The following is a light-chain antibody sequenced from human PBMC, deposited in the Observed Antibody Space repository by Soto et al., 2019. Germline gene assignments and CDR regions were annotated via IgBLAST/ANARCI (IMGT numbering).Light chain of an antibody. V-gene: IGKV1-39*01. CDR3: QQGFSTPYT. Sequence: IQMTQSPSSLSASLGDRVSITCRASQDISSYINWYQQKPGKAPKLLIYAASALESGVPSRFSGSGSGTDFTLTISGLHAEDFATYYCQQGFSTPYTFGQGTKLEIK. J-gene: IGKJ2*01. CDR1: QDISSY. CDR2: AAS.